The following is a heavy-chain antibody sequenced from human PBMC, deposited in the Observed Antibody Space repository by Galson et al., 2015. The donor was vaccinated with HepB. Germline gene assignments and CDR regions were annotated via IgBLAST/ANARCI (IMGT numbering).Heavy chain of an antibody. Sequence: QSGAEVTKPGESLRISCKGSGYSFTSYWISWVRQMPGKGLEWMGRIDPSDSYTNYSPSFQGHVTISADKSISTAYLQWSSLKASDTAMYYCARHLQVGATKSVNGMDVWGQGTTVTVSS. CDR3: ARHLQVGATKSVNGMDV. J-gene: IGHJ6*02. CDR1: GYSFTSYW. V-gene: IGHV5-10-1*01. D-gene: IGHD1-26*01. CDR2: IDPSDSYT.